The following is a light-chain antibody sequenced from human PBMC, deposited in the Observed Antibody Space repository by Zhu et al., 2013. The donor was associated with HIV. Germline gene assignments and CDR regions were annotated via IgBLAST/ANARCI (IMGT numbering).Light chain of an antibody. CDR1: QSISNW. CDR2: DAS. CDR3: QQYNSDST. J-gene: IGKJ1*01. Sequence: DIQMTQSPSTLSASVGDRVTITCRASQSISNWLAWYQQKPGKAPKLLIYDASSLDRGVPSRFSGSRSGADFTLTISSLQPDDFATYYCQQYNSDSTFGQGTKVEIK. V-gene: IGKV1-5*01.